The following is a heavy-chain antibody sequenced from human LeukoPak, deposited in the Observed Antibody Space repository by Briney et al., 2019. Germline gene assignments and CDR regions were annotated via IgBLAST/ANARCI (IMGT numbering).Heavy chain of an antibody. D-gene: IGHD5-12*01. CDR3: ARQERFIVATTGELGY. Sequence: SETLSLTCTVSGGSIGSSSYYWGWIRQPPGKGLEWIGSIYYSGSTYYNPSLKSRVTISVDTSKNQFSLKLSSVTAADTAVYYCARQERFIVATTGELGYWGQGTLVTVSS. CDR1: GGSIGSSSYY. V-gene: IGHV4-39*01. CDR2: IYYSGST. J-gene: IGHJ4*02.